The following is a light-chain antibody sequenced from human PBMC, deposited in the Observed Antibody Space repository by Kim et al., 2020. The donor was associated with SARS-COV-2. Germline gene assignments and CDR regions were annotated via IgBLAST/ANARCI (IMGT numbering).Light chain of an antibody. CDR3: QQYNYWPPLT. V-gene: IGKV3-15*01. CDR2: RTS. J-gene: IGKJ4*01. CDR1: QSVASN. Sequence: EIVMTQSPATLSVSPGERVTLSCRASQSVASNLALYQQKPGQAPRLLIYRTSTRTTGVPARFSGSGSDTDFTLTISNLQSEDFAVYYCQQYNYWPPLTFGGGTRVEIK.